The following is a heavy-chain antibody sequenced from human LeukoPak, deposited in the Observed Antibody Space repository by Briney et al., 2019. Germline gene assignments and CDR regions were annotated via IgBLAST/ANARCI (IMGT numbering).Heavy chain of an antibody. CDR3: ARSQNYYGSGDY. Sequence: PSETLSLACTVSGDSVSNGNYYWSWLRQPPGKALEWIGYIYYTGKTYYNPSLEGRVTILVDTSRNHFSVKLSSVTAADTAVYYCARSQNYYGSGDYWSQGTLVTVSS. CDR2: IYYTGKT. D-gene: IGHD3-10*01. CDR1: GDSVSNGNYY. V-gene: IGHV4-61*03. J-gene: IGHJ4*02.